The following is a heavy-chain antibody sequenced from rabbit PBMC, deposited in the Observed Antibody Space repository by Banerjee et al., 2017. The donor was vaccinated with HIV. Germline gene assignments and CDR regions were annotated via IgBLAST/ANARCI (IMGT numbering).Heavy chain of an antibody. Sequence: QQQLEESGGGLVKPGGTLTLTCKASGIDFSNHYYMCWVRQAPGKGLELIACIVTSTGSTWYASWVNGRFTISRSTSLNTVDLKMTSLTAADPSSYFRARAGYAGYVFAPRFNLWGQGTLVTVS. CDR1: GIDFSNHYY. V-gene: IGHV1S43*01. CDR3: ARAGYAGYVFAPRFNL. D-gene: IGHD7-1*01. CDR2: IVTSTGST. J-gene: IGHJ4*01.